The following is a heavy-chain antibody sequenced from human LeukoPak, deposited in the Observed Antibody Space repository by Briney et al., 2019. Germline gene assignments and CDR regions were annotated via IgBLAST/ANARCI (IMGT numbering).Heavy chain of an antibody. CDR1: GVTLSNYA. Sequence: GGSLRLSCAASGVTLSNYAMSWARQAPGKGLEWVSGISSSGSGGNTYYADSVKGRFTISRDNSKNTLYLQMNSLRAEDTAVYYCARVALYDILTGYFPHWGQGTLVTVSS. CDR3: ARVALYDILTGYFPH. V-gene: IGHV3-23*01. CDR2: ISSSGSGGNT. D-gene: IGHD3-9*01. J-gene: IGHJ4*02.